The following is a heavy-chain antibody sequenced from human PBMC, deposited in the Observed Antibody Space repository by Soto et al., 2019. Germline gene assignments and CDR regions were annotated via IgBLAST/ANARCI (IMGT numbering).Heavy chain of an antibody. CDR2: ITWNSGKK. J-gene: IGHJ4*01. V-gene: IGHV3-9*01. CDR1: GFTFDDYA. CDR3: VKDSYADFHRVLSTAEYFFDY. D-gene: IGHD2-15*01. Sequence: PGGSLRLSCTASGFTFDDYAMHWVRQGPGRGLEWVSGITWNSGKKAYADSVKGRFTIARDDDNNSLYLQMNSLRPEDTALYYCVKDSYADFHRVLSTAEYFFDYWGHGTLVTVSS.